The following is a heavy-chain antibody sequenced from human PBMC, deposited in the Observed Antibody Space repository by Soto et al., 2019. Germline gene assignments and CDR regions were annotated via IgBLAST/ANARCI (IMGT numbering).Heavy chain of an antibody. J-gene: IGHJ3*02. Sequence: GASVKVSCKASGGTFSSYAISWVRQAPGQGLEWMGGIIPIFGTANYARKFQGRVTITADESTSTAYMELSSLRSEDTAVYYCARVGADRGAFTFDIWGQGTMVTVSS. V-gene: IGHV1-69*13. CDR2: IIPIFGTA. D-gene: IGHD3-10*01. CDR1: GGTFSSYA. CDR3: ARVGADRGAFTFDI.